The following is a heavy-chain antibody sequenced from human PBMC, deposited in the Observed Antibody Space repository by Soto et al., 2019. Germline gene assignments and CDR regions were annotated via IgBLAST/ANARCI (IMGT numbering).Heavy chain of an antibody. J-gene: IGHJ4*02. Sequence: GSLRLSCAASGFTFSSHWMHWVRQGPGKGLVWVSRISYDGTYTSYAASVEGRFTISRDNAKNTLYLQMNSLRAEDTALYYCARVGGNSGLDQWVQGSLVTVSS. CDR1: GFTFSSHW. V-gene: IGHV3-74*01. D-gene: IGHD2-15*01. CDR2: ISYDGTYT. CDR3: ARVGGNSGLDQ.